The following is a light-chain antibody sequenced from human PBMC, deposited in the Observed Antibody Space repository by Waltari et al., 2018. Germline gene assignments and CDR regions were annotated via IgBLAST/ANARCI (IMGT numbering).Light chain of an antibody. CDR2: EAF. V-gene: IGKV1-13*02. CDR3: QHFYSYPSG. CDR1: QAISRY. Sequence: AIQLTQSPSSLSASVGDRVTMTCRASQAISRYVAWFQQKPGKVPKLLIFEAFDLEDGGPSRFHGSRCWTRFTLTISSLQPEDFATYYCQHFYSYPSGFGQGTRLEIK. J-gene: IGKJ5*01.